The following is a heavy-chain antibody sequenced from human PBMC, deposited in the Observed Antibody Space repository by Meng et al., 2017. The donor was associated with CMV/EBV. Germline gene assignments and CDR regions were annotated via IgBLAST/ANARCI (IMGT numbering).Heavy chain of an antibody. CDR2: ISSSSSYI. D-gene: IGHD2-2*01. Sequence: GGSLRFSCAASGFTFSSYSMNWVRQAPGKGLEWVSSISSSSSYIYYADSVKGRFTISRDNAKNSLYLQMNSLRAEDTAVYYCARRGGSVVVPAAHFDYWGQGTLVTVSS. CDR1: GFTFSSYS. CDR3: ARRGGSVVVPAAHFDY. J-gene: IGHJ4*02. V-gene: IGHV3-21*01.